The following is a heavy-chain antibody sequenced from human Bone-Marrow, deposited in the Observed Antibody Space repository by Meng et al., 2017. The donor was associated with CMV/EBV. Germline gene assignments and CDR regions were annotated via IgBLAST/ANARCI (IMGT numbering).Heavy chain of an antibody. J-gene: IGHJ4*02. CDR1: GFTFSSYS. CDR2: IRSKAYGGTT. D-gene: IGHD5-24*01. V-gene: IGHV3-49*04. Sequence: GESLKISCASSGFTFSSYSMNWVRQAPGKGLEWVCFIRSKAYGGTTEYAASVKGRFTISRDDSKSIAYLQMNSLKTEDTAVYYCTRVWDGYKLIEYYFDYWGQGTLVT. CDR3: TRVWDGYKLIEYYFDY.